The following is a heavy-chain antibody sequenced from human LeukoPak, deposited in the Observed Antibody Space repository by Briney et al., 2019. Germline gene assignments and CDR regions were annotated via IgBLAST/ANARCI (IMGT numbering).Heavy chain of an antibody. V-gene: IGHV4-38-2*02. CDR3: ARAVAGDLDY. CDR1: GYSISSGYY. J-gene: IGHJ4*02. Sequence: PSETLSLTCTVSGYSISSGYYWGWIRPPPGKGLEWIGSIYHSGSTYYNPSLKSRVTISVDTSKNQFSLKLSSVTAADTAVYYCARAVAGDLDYWGQGTLVTVSS. D-gene: IGHD6-19*01. CDR2: IYHSGST.